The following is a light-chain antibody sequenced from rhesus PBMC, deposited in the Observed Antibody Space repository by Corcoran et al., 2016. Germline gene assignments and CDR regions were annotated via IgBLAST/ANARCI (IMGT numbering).Light chain of an antibody. CDR2: DNN. V-gene: IGLV1-85*01. CDR1: SSNIGDYS. Sequence: QSVVTQPPSVSGAPGQRVTISCTGTSSNIGDYSVQWFQQFPGSAPKLLIYDNNKRPSGISDRFSGSRSGFSASLTITGLQSEDEADYYCQSYDSSLGAVLFGGGTRLTVL. J-gene: IGLJ3*01. CDR3: QSYDSSLGAVL.